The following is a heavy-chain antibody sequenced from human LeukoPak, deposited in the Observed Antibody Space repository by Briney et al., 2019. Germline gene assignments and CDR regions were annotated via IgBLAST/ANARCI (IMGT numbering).Heavy chain of an antibody. CDR1: GYTLTELS. V-gene: IGHV1-24*01. D-gene: IGHD6-6*01. CDR2: FDPEDGET. CDR3: ARDPPPFSSSSDYFDY. J-gene: IGHJ4*02. Sequence: ASVKVSCKVSGYTLTELSMHWVRQAPGKGLEWMGGFDPEDGETIYAQKFQGRVTMTEDTSTDTAYMELSSLRSEDTAVYYCARDPPPFSSSSDYFDYWGQGTLVTVSS.